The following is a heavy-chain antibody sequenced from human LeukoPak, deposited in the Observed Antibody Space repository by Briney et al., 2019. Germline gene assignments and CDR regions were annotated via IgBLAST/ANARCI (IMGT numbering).Heavy chain of an antibody. Sequence: SETLSLTCTVSGGSISSYYWSWIRQPPGKGLEWIGYIYYSGSTNYNPSLKSRVTISVDTSKNQFSLKLSSVTAADTAVYYCARDRGSGSYNLYYFDYWGQGTLVTVSS. J-gene: IGHJ4*02. V-gene: IGHV4-59*01. CDR1: GGSISSYY. D-gene: IGHD1-26*01. CDR2: IYYSGST. CDR3: ARDRGSGSYNLYYFDY.